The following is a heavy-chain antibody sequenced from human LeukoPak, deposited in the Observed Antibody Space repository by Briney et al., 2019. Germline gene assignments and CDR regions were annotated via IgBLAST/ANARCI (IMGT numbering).Heavy chain of an antibody. CDR1: GGTFSSYA. Sequence: WASVKVSCKASGGTFSSYAISWVRQAPGQGLEWMGGIIPIFGTANYAQKFQGRVTITTDESTSTAYMELSSLRSEDTAVYYCARVFPGDAFDIWGQGTMVTVSS. V-gene: IGHV1-69*05. J-gene: IGHJ3*02. CDR3: ARVFPGDAFDI. D-gene: IGHD3-9*01. CDR2: IIPIFGTA.